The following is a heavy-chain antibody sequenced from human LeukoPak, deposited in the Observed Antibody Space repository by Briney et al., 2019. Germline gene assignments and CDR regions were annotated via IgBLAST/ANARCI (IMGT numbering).Heavy chain of an antibody. CDR2: INPNSGGT. CDR1: GYTFTGYY. CDR3: XXXXGYCSGGSCWYFDF. V-gene: IGHV1-2*02. J-gene: IGHJ4*02. Sequence: ASVKVSCKASGYTFTGYYIHWVRQAPGQGLEWMGWINPNSGGTNYAQKFQGRVTMTRDTSMSTAYMELSGLRSDDTAVYYCXXXXGYCSGGSCWYFDFWGQGTLVTVSA. D-gene: IGHD2-15*01.